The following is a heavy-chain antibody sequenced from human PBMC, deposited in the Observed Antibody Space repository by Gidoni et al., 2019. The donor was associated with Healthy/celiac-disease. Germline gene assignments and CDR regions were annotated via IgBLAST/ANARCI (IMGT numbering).Heavy chain of an antibody. CDR2: INPNSGGT. Sequence: QVQLVQSGAEGKKPGASVKVSCKASGYTFTGYYMHWVRQDPGQGLEWMGWINPNSGGTTYAQKFQGRVTMTRDTSISTAYMELSRLRSDDTAVYYCARDRRVVVTGDAYYYGMDVWGQGTTVTVSS. V-gene: IGHV1-2*02. D-gene: IGHD3-22*01. CDR3: ARDRRVVVTGDAYYYGMDV. CDR1: GYTFTGYY. J-gene: IGHJ6*02.